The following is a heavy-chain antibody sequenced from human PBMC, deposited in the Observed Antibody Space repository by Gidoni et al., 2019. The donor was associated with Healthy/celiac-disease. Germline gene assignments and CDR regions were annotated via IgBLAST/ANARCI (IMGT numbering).Heavy chain of an antibody. Sequence: QVQLVQSGAEVKTPGSSVKVSCKASGGTFSSYATSWVRQAPGQGLEWMGGIITIFGTANYAQKFQGRVTITADESTSTAYMELSSLRSEDTAVYYCARSQRRITMIVVVTPLDYWGQGTLVTVSS. V-gene: IGHV1-69*01. CDR2: IITIFGTA. CDR1: GGTFSSYA. J-gene: IGHJ4*02. D-gene: IGHD3-22*01. CDR3: ARSQRRITMIVVVTPLDY.